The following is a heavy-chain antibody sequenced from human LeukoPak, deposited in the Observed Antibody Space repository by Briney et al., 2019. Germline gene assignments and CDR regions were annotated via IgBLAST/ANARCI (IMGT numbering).Heavy chain of an antibody. V-gene: IGHV4-59*01. CDR2: IYYSGNT. J-gene: IGHJ4*02. D-gene: IGHD3-22*01. CDR1: GGSISSFY. Sequence: SETLSLTCTVSGGSISSFYWSCIRQPPGKGLEWIGHIYYSGNTNYNPSLKSRVTISVDTSKNQFSLKLSSVTAADTAVYHCARGDRSGPWDYWGQGTLVTVSS. CDR3: ARGDRSGPWDY.